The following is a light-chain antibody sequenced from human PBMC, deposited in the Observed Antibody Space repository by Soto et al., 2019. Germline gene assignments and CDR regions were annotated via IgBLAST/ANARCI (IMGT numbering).Light chain of an antibody. V-gene: IGKV1-39*01. CDR3: QQGYTTRWT. CDR2: ATS. Sequence: DIQMTQSPTSLSASVGDRVTISCRASQNIRSYLNWYQQIPGKAPNLLIYATSFLQTGVPSRFSGSGSGTDFTLTINGLQPEDFATYYCQQGYTTRWTFGQGTKVDIK. CDR1: QNIRSY. J-gene: IGKJ1*01.